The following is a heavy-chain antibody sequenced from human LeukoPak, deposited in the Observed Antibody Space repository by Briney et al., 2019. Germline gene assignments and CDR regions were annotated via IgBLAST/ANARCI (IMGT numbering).Heavy chain of an antibody. V-gene: IGHV3-23*01. J-gene: IGHJ4*02. CDR1: GFTFSSYA. D-gene: IGHD2-15*01. CDR3: AKKGGQCSGGSCYYFL. CDR2: IIGSGGST. Sequence: GGSLRLSCAASGFTFSSYAMSWVRQAPGKGLEWVSAIIGSGGSTYYADSVKGRFTISRDNSKNTLYLQMNSLRAEDTAVYYCAKKGGQCSGGSCYYFLWGQGTLVTVSS.